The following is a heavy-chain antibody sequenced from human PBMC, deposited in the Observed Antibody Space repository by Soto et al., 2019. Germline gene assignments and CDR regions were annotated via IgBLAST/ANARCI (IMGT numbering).Heavy chain of an antibody. D-gene: IGHD2-8*01. J-gene: IGHJ4*02. V-gene: IGHV3-30*18. Sequence: GGSLRLSCAASGFTFSSYGMHWVRQAPGKGLEWVAVISYDGSNKYYADSVKGRFTISRDNSKNTLYLQMNSLRAEDTAVYYCAKDHVPWDIVLMGAGEVYFDYWGQGTLVTVSS. CDR1: GFTFSSYG. CDR3: AKDHVPWDIVLMGAGEVYFDY. CDR2: ISYDGSNK.